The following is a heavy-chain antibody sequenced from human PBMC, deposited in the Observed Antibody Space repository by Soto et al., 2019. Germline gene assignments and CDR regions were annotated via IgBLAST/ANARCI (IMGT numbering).Heavy chain of an antibody. J-gene: IGHJ4*02. Sequence: PWETLSLTCTVSGGSISSYYWNWIRQPAVSGLEWIGRFYSSGSPNYNPSLKSRVTLSVDTSKNQFSLTLSSVTAADTAVYYCAREYYSGSGTYYATFDFWGQGTLVTVSS. CDR2: FYSSGSP. D-gene: IGHD3-10*01. CDR3: AREYYSGSGTYYATFDF. CDR1: GGSISSYY. V-gene: IGHV4-4*07.